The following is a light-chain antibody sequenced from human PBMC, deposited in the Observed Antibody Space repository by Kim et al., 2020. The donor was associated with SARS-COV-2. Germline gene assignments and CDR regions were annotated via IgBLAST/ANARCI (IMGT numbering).Light chain of an antibody. J-gene: IGLJ1*01. CDR1: SLRTYY. V-gene: IGLV3-19*01. CDR2: GEN. Sequence: SSEPTQDPAVSVALGQTVRITCQGDSLRTYYASWYQQKPGQAPVLVLYGENSRPSGIPDRFSGSSSGNTASLTITGAQAEDEADYYCNSRDSSGTYVFGPGTKVTVL. CDR3: NSRDSSGTYV.